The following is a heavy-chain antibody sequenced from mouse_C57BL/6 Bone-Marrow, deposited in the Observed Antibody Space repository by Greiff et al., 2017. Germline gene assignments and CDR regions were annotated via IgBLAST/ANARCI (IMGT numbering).Heavy chain of an antibody. CDR1: GYTFTDYY. CDR2: INPYNGGT. V-gene: IGHV1-19*01. D-gene: IGHD2-2*01. CDR3: VFSTMVTTGFDY. Sequence: EVKLQQSGPVLVKPGASVKMSCKASGYTFTDYYMNWVKQSHGKSLEWIGVINPYNGGTSYNKKFKGKATLTVDKSSSTAYMELNSLTSEDSAVYYCVFSTMVTTGFDYWGQGTTLTVSS. J-gene: IGHJ2*01.